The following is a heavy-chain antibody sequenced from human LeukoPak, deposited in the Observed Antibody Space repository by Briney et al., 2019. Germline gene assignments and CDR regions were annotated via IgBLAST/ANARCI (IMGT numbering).Heavy chain of an antibody. J-gene: IGHJ6*02. V-gene: IGHV3-33*01. CDR3: ARGDSSGYHYHYYGMDV. CDR1: GITFSRYG. CDR2: IWNDGSNK. D-gene: IGHD3-22*01. Sequence: GGSLRLSCAASGITFSRYGMHWVRQAPGKRLEWVAAIWNDGSNKHYVDSVKGRFTISRDNSKNTLYLQMDSLRVEDTAVYYCARGDSSGYHYHYYGMDVWGQGTTVTVSS.